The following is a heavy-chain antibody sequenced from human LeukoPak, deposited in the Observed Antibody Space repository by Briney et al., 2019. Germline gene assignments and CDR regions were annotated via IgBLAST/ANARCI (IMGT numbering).Heavy chain of an antibody. CDR2: IRGSCGST. D-gene: IGHD1-1*01. J-gene: IGHJ4*02. CDR3: AKDRTGTEAWYFDY. CDR1: GFTLSSYA. Sequence: GSLRPSCAASGFTLSSYAMSWVRQAPGKGLERVSVIRGSCGSTYYADPVQGRFTIHRDNYKHTLDLQMNSLRAEDTPVYYCAKDRTGTEAWYFDYWGQGTLVTVSS. V-gene: IGHV3-23*01.